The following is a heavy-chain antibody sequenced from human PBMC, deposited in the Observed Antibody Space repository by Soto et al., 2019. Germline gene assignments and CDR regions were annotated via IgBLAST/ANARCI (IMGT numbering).Heavy chain of an antibody. CDR2: INPNSGGT. J-gene: IGHJ4*02. D-gene: IGHD6-13*01. Sequence: GASVKVSCKASGYTFTKFHIHWVRQAPGQGLEWMGRINPNSGGTNYAQKFQGWVTMTRDTSISTAYMELSRLRSDDTAVYYCASSSIAAAGAAKYDYWGQGTLVTVSS. CDR1: GYTFTKFH. V-gene: IGHV1-2*04. CDR3: ASSSIAAAGAAKYDY.